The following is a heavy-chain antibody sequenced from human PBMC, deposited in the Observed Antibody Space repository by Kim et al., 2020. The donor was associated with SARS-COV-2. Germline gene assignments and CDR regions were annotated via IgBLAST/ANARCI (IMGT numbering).Heavy chain of an antibody. V-gene: IGHV4-4*07. CDR3: ARDRENLTIFGVVTRRYYYYMDV. Sequence: SETLSLTCTVSGGSISSYYWSWIRQPAGKGLEWIGRIYTSGSTNYNPSLKSRVTMSVDTSKNQFSLKLSSVTAADTAVYYCARDRENLTIFGVVTRRYYYYMDVWGKGTTVTVSS. J-gene: IGHJ6*03. CDR1: GGSISSYY. D-gene: IGHD3-3*01. CDR2: IYTSGST.